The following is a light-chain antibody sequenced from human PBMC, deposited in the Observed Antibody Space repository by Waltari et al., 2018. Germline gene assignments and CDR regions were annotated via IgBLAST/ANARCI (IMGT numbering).Light chain of an antibody. Sequence: QPALTQPASVSGSPGPTITIPSTGPTIDVGRYNYVSWYQQHPGNAPKLMIYEVSKRPSGVSNRFSGSKSGNTASLTISGLQAEDEADYYCSSYTSSSTLDVVFGGGTKLTVL. CDR3: SSYTSSSTLDVV. CDR2: EVS. J-gene: IGLJ2*01. CDR1: TIDVGRYNY. V-gene: IGLV2-14*01.